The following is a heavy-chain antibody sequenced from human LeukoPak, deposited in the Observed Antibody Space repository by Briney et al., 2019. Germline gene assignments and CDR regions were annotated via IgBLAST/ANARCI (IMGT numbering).Heavy chain of an antibody. Sequence: GESLKISCKASGYSFTSYWIGWVRQMTGIGLEWMGIIYPADSDTRYSPSFQGQVTISADKSTSTAYLQWSSLKASDTAMYYCARSMLRGVNFNYWGQGTLVTVSS. CDR1: GYSFTSYW. D-gene: IGHD3-10*01. CDR3: ARSMLRGVNFNY. J-gene: IGHJ4*02. V-gene: IGHV5-51*01. CDR2: IYPADSDT.